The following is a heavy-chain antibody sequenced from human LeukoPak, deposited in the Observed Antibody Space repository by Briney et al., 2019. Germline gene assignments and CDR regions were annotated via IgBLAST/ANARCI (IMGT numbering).Heavy chain of an antibody. CDR3: AKEAGSGWTIFDY. V-gene: IGHV3-23*01. D-gene: IGHD6-19*01. CDR2: ISGSGGST. J-gene: IGHJ4*02. CDR1: GFTFNSYA. Sequence: GGSLRLSCAASGFTFNSYAMSWVRQAPGKGLEWVSAISGSGGSTFYADSVKGRFTISRDNSKNTLYLQMNSLRGEDTAVYYCAKEAGSGWTIFDYWGQGTLVTVPS.